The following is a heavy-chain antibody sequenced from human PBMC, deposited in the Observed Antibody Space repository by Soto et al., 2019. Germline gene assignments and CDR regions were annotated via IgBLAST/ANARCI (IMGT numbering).Heavy chain of an antibody. D-gene: IGHD2-15*01. V-gene: IGHV1-69*02. Sequence: QVQLVQSGAEVKKPGSSVKISCKASGGTFSSYTISWVRQAPGQGLEWMGRIIPILGIANYAQKFQGRVTIHTDKATSTGYMELSILRPQDTAVYYCARVRVAATTTAYTWFDPWGQGTMITVSS. CDR1: GGTFSSYT. CDR2: IIPILGIA. CDR3: ARVRVAATTTAYTWFDP. J-gene: IGHJ5*02.